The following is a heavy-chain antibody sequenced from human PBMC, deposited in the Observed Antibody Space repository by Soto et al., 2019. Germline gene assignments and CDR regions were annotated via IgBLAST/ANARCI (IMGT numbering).Heavy chain of an antibody. CDR3: ARVPQRDYGYPDF. Sequence: SETLSVNCTVSGGPISSGGYYCSWIRQHPGKGLEWIGYIYYSGRTYCNSSLKSRVTISVDTSKNQFSLKLSSVTAAGTAVYYCARVPQRDYGYPDFWGQGTLVTVSS. CDR2: IYYSGRT. CDR1: GGPISSGGYY. J-gene: IGHJ4*02. D-gene: IGHD5-12*01. V-gene: IGHV4-39*01.